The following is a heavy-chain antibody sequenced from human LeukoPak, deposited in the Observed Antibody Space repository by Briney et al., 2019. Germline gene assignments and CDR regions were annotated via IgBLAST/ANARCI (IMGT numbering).Heavy chain of an antibody. J-gene: IGHJ5*02. CDR2: IIPIFGTA. V-gene: IGHV1-69*13. D-gene: IGHD6-19*01. Sequence: SVKVSCKASGGTFSSYAISWVRQAPGQGLEWMGGIIPIFGTANYAQKFQGRVTITADESTSTAYMELSSLRSEDTAVYYCARDLSSKRSSPPGEFDPWGQGTLVTVSS. CDR3: ARDLSSKRSSPPGEFDP. CDR1: GGTFSSYA.